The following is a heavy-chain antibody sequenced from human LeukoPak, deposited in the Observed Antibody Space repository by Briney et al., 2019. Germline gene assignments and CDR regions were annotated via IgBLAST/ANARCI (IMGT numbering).Heavy chain of an antibody. J-gene: IGHJ4*02. CDR3: AGRRVLDASFDY. V-gene: IGHV3-66*02. CDR2: IYSGDNT. CDR1: GFTVSNNY. Sequence: GGSLRLSCAASGFTVSNNYMSWVRQAPGKGLEWVSVIYSGDNTYYVESVKGRFTISRDNSKNALFLQMNRLRAEDAAVYYCAGRRVLDASFDYWGQGTLVTVSS. D-gene: IGHD3-16*01.